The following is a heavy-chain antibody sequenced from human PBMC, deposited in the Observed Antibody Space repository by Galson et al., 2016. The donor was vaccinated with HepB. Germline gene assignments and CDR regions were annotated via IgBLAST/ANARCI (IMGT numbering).Heavy chain of an antibody. J-gene: IGHJ4*02. Sequence: PSLKSRVAISVDTSKNQFSLILTSVTAADTAVYYCARGGATPMVLTYWGQGTLVTVSS. V-gene: IGHV4-34*01. CDR3: ARGGATPMVLTY. D-gene: IGHD5-18*01.